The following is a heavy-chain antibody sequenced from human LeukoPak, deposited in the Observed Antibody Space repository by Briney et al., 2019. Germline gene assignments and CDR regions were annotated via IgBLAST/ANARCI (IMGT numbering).Heavy chain of an antibody. CDR1: GFTFSSYS. V-gene: IGHV3-21*01. J-gene: IGHJ4*02. CDR3: ARSRKYCSSTSCQMHDY. D-gene: IGHD2-2*01. CDR2: ISSSSSYI. Sequence: GGSLRLSCAASGFTFSSYSMNWVRQAPGKGLEWVSSISSSSSYIYYADSVKGRFTISRDNAKNSLYLQMNSLRAEDTAVYYCARSRKYCSSTSCQMHDYWGQGTLVTVSS.